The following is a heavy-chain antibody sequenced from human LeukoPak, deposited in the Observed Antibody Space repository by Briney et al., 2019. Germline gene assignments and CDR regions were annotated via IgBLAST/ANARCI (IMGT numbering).Heavy chain of an antibody. J-gene: IGHJ4*02. CDR2: IYYSGTT. CDR1: GGSISSGGYY. D-gene: IGHD3-22*01. CDR3: ARWGYESSGYYRPFDY. Sequence: SETLSLTCTVSGGSISSGGYYWSWIGQPPGKGLDDIGYIYYSGTTNYNPSLKSRVTISLNTSKNQFSLKLTSVTAADTAVYYCARWGYESSGYYRPFDYWGQGTLVTVSS. V-gene: IGHV4-61*08.